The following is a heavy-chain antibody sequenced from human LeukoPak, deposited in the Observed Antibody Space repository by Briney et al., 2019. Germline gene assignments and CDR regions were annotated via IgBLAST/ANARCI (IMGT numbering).Heavy chain of an antibody. CDR1: GGSISSSYY. CDR3: ARHNADYDILTGYSHFHYYFDY. Sequence: SETLSLTCTVSGGSISSSYYWSWIRQPPGKGLEWIGYIYYSGSTNYNPSLKGRVTISVDTSKNQFSLNLSSVTAADTAVYYCARHNADYDILTGYSHFHYYFDYWGQGTLVTVSS. J-gene: IGHJ4*02. CDR2: IYYSGST. D-gene: IGHD3-9*01. V-gene: IGHV4-59*08.